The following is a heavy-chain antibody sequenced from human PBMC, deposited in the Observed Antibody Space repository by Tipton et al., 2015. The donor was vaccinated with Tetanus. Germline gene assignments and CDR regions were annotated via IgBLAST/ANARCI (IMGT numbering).Heavy chain of an antibody. V-gene: IGHV4-39*01. J-gene: IGHJ4*02. CDR1: GGSDNTLYS. Sequence: TLSLTCTVSGGSDNTLYSWGWIRQPPGKGLEWIGIIHYSGSTYYNPSLRSRVTISVDTSKNQFSLKLSSMTAADTAVYYCARHGGLVGIYFHYWGQGTLVTVSS. D-gene: IGHD3-16*01. CDR2: IHYSGST. CDR3: ARHGGLVGIYFHY.